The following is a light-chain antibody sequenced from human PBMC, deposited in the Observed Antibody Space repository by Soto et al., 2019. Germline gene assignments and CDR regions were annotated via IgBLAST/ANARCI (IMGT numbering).Light chain of an antibody. J-gene: IGKJ1*01. CDR1: QSVSSN. CDR2: GAY. CDR3: QQYNNWPRT. V-gene: IGKV3-15*01. Sequence: EIVMTQSPATLSVSPGERATLSCRASQSVSSNLAWYQQNPGQAPRLLISGAYTRATGIPARFSGSGSGSEFTLTISSLQSEDSAVYYCQQYNNWPRTFGQGTKVDIK.